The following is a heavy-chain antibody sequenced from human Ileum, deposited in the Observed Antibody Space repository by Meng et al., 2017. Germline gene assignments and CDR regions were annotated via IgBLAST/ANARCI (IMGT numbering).Heavy chain of an antibody. CDR2: VYYNGVT. V-gene: IGHV4-61*01. Sequence: RLRGSGPGQWRLSGTLPLPCLVSGGSVRSSCCYWSWIRQSAGKGLEWIGYVYYNGVTNYNPSLRSRITTSIDTSKNQFSLKLSSVTAADTALYYCTRERSWSDFGYFDDWGRGTLVTVSS. D-gene: IGHD1-26*01. J-gene: IGHJ4*02. CDR3: TRERSWSDFGYFDD. CDR1: GGSVRSSCCY.